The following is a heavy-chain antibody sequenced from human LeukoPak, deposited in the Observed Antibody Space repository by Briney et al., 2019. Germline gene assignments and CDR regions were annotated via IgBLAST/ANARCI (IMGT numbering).Heavy chain of an antibody. Sequence: WASVKVSCKVSGYTLTKLSMHWVRQAPGQGLEWMGWINPNSGGTNYAQKFQGRVTMTRDTSISTAYMELSRLRSDDTAVYYCARAPGAFDYWGQGTLVTVSS. V-gene: IGHV1-2*02. CDR2: INPNSGGT. J-gene: IGHJ4*02. CDR1: GYTLTKLS. CDR3: ARAPGAFDY.